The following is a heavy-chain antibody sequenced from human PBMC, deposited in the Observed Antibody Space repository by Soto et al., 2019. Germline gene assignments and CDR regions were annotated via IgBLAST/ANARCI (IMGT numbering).Heavy chain of an antibody. CDR2: TYYRSRFFS. Sequence: QTLSLTCAISGDSVSSYSAAWNWIRQSPSGGLEWLGRTYYRSRFFSDYAESVKSRIIINPDTSKNQFSLQLKSVTPEDTAVYYCVRDRYSSSGWFDPWGQGTLVTVSS. CDR1: GDSVSSYSAA. J-gene: IGHJ5*02. V-gene: IGHV6-1*01. D-gene: IGHD3-10*01. CDR3: VRDRYSSSGWFDP.